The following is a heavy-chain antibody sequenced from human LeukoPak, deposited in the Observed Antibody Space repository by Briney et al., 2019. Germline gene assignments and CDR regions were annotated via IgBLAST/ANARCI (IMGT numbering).Heavy chain of an antibody. Sequence: SGGSLRLSCAASGFTFSSYSMNWVRQAPGKGLEWVSSISSSSSYIYYADSVKGRFTISRDNAKNSLYLQMNSLRAEDTAVYYCARAVPYSGSYADYYFDYWGQGTLVTVSS. CDR2: ISSSSSYI. CDR3: ARAVPYSGSYADYYFDY. D-gene: IGHD1-26*01. J-gene: IGHJ4*02. CDR1: GFTFSSYS. V-gene: IGHV3-21*04.